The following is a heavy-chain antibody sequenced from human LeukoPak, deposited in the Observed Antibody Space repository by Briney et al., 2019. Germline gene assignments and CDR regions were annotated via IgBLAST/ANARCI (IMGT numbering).Heavy chain of an antibody. J-gene: IGHJ4*02. Sequence: PGGSLRLSCAASGFTFSNAWMSWVRQAPGKGLEWVGRIKSKTDGGTTDYAAPVKGRFTISRDDSKNTLYLQMNSLKTEDTAVYYCTTDPDCSSTSCYAYWGQGTLVTVSS. CDR1: GFTFSNAW. CDR2: IKSKTDGGTT. V-gene: IGHV3-15*01. CDR3: TTDPDCSSTSCYAY. D-gene: IGHD2-2*01.